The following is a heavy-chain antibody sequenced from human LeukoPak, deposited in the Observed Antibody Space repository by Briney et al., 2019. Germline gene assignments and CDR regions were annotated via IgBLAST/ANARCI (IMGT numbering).Heavy chain of an antibody. D-gene: IGHD3-22*01. V-gene: IGHV1-8*03. CDR1: GYTFTSYG. CDR2: MNPNSGNT. CDR3: ARENSTYYYDSSGYEFDP. J-gene: IGHJ5*02. Sequence: ASVKVSCKASGYTFTSYGINWVRQATGQGLEWMGWMNPNSGNTGYAQKFQGRVTITRNTSISTAYMELSSLRSEDTAVYYCARENSTYYYDSSGYEFDPWGQGTLVTVSS.